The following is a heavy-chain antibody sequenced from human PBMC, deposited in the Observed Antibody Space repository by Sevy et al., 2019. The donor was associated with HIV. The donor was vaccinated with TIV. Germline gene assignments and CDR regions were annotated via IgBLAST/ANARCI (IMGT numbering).Heavy chain of an antibody. Sequence: GESLKISCKGSGYSFTSYWIGWVRQMPGKGLEWMGIIYPGDSDTRYSPSFQGQVTISADKSISTAYLQWSSLKASDTAMYYCASSYSSSSPQYYYYGMDVWGQRTTVTVSS. V-gene: IGHV5-51*01. CDR2: IYPGDSDT. J-gene: IGHJ6*02. CDR1: GYSFTSYW. CDR3: ASSYSSSSPQYYYYGMDV. D-gene: IGHD6-6*01.